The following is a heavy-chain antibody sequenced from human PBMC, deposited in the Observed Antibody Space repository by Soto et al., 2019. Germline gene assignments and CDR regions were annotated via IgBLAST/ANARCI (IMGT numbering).Heavy chain of an antibody. Sequence: GGSLRLSCAASGLTFSGSWMNWVRQAPGKGLEWVAYINTDGGEKNYVDSVKGRFTISRDNAKNSLYLQMNSLRVEDTAVYYCARTPRLLDSWGQGTLVTVSS. CDR1: GLTFSGSW. V-gene: IGHV3-7*01. CDR2: INTDGGEK. J-gene: IGHJ4*02. CDR3: ARTPRLLDS. D-gene: IGHD6-6*01.